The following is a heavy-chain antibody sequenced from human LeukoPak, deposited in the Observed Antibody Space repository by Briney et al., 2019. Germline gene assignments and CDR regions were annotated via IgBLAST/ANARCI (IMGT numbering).Heavy chain of an antibody. CDR1: GFTFSSYW. Sequence: GPLRLSCAASGFTFSSYWMSWVRQAPGKGLEWVANIKQDGSEKYYVDSVKGRFTISRDNAKNSLYLQMNSLRAEDTAVYYCAREPQYYYDSSGYSGNFDYWGQGTLVTVSS. V-gene: IGHV3-7*01. CDR3: AREPQYYYDSSGYSGNFDY. D-gene: IGHD3-22*01. J-gene: IGHJ4*02. CDR2: IKQDGSEK.